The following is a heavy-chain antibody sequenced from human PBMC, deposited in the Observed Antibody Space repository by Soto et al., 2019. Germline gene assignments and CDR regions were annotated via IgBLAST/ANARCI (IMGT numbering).Heavy chain of an antibody. CDR2: ISYDGSNK. D-gene: IGHD3-3*01. V-gene: IGHV3-30*18. Sequence: GCLGLACTASGFTFSSYGMHGVRQAPGKGLEWVAVISYDGSNKYYADSVKGRFTISRDNSKNTLYLQMNSLRAEDTDVYYCAKDRSLWSGQSLDYWGQGTQVTVYS. CDR3: AKDRSLWSGQSLDY. J-gene: IGHJ4*02. CDR1: GFTFSSYG.